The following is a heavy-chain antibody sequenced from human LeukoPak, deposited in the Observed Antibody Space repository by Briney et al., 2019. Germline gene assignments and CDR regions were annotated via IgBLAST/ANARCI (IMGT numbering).Heavy chain of an antibody. Sequence: GGSLRLSCTASGFAFSSYAMSWVRQAPGVGLEWVSAIDGGGGSTWHADSVKGRFTISRDNSKNTLYLQMNSLRAEDTAVYYCAKDHVRDCFDYWGQGTLVTVSS. CDR3: AKDHVRDCFDY. D-gene: IGHD5-24*01. CDR1: GFAFSSYA. J-gene: IGHJ4*02. CDR2: IDGGGGST. V-gene: IGHV3-23*01.